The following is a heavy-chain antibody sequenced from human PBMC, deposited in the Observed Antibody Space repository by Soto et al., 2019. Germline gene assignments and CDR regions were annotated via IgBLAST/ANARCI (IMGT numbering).Heavy chain of an antibody. V-gene: IGHV3-21*06. CDR2: ISSTTNYI. CDR3: ARESEDLPSNFDY. CDR1: GFTFTMYS. Sequence: GGSLRLSCAASGFTFTMYSMTWVRQAPGKGLEWVSSISSTTNYIYYGDSMKGRFTISRDNAKNSLYLEMNSLRAEDTAVYYCARESEDLPSNFDYWGQGTMVTVSS. J-gene: IGHJ4*02.